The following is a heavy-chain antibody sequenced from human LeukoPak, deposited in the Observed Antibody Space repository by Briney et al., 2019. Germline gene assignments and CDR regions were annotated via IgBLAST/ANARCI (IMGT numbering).Heavy chain of an antibody. Sequence: SQTLSLTCTVSGDSISIGSHFWSWIRQPAGKGLEWIGRIYTTGSTNYNPSLKSRVTISVDTSKNQFSLKLSSVTAAHTAVYYCAREGSGSHPGYYWGQGTLVTVSS. J-gene: IGHJ4*02. D-gene: IGHD1-26*01. CDR1: GDSISIGSHF. CDR3: AREGSGSHPGYY. CDR2: IYTTGST. V-gene: IGHV4-61*02.